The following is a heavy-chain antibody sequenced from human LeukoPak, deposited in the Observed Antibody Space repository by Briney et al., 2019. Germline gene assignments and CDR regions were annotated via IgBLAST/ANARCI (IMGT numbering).Heavy chain of an antibody. CDR1: GFTVSSNY. V-gene: IGHV3-66*01. D-gene: IGHD3-16*02. CDR3: AREDYVWGSYRSSGSD. CDR2: IYSGGST. J-gene: IGHJ4*02. Sequence: GGSLRLSCAASGFTVSSNYMSWLRQAPGKGLEWVPVIYSGGSTYYADSVKGRFTISRDNSKNTLYLQMNSLRAEDTAVYYCAREDYVWGSYRSSGSDWGQGTLVTVSS.